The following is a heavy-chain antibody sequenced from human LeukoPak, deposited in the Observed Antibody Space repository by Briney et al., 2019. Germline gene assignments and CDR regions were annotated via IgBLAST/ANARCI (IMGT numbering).Heavy chain of an antibody. CDR3: AREDSGSYMGGDSFDI. CDR1: GFTFSNFN. CDR2: ISSSSSTM. D-gene: IGHD1-26*01. V-gene: IGHV3-48*04. Sequence: GGSLRLSCAASGFTFSNFNMNWVRKAPGKGLEWVSHISSSSSTMYYIDSVKGRFTISRDNAKNSLYLQMNSLRAEDTAVYYCAREDSGSYMGGDSFDIWGQGTVVTVSS. J-gene: IGHJ3*02.